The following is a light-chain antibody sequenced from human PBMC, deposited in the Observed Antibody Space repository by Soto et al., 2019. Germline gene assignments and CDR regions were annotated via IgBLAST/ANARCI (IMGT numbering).Light chain of an antibody. CDR2: DAS. Sequence: EVVLTQSPATLSLSPGERATLSCRASQSISTYLAWYQQKPGQAPRLLIYDASKSATGIPARFSGSGSGTDFTLAISSLEPEAVAVAYCQTRGNWPPPFGGGTKVEIK. J-gene: IGKJ4*01. CDR1: QSISTY. V-gene: IGKV3-11*01. CDR3: QTRGNWPPP.